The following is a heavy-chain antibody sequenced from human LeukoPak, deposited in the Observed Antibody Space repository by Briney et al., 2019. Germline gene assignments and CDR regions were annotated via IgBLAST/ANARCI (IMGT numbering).Heavy chain of an antibody. J-gene: IGHJ4*02. CDR1: GFSFNNYA. CDR3: AKGAYDYIEIAYFDY. Sequence: PGGSLRLSCVASGFSFNNYAMNWVRRAPGKGLEWVSLIIGSSGSTFYADSVKGRFTISRDKSKNTLYLQMNSLRAEDTAVYYCAKGAYDYIEIAYFDYWGKGSLVTVSS. V-gene: IGHV3-23*01. D-gene: IGHD5-12*01. CDR2: IIGSSGST.